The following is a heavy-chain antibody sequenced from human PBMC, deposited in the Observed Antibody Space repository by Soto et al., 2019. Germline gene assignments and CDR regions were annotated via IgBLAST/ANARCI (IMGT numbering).Heavy chain of an antibody. CDR1: GLTISSFA. D-gene: IGHD6-13*01. J-gene: IGHJ4*02. V-gene: IGHV3-23*01. CDR2: ISGSGDST. CDR3: ARRGPGTYLDY. Sequence: GGSLRLSYAASGLTISSFAMNWVRQAPGKGLEWVSVISGSGDSTYYADSVKGRFTISRDNSKNTLYLQMNSLRTEDTAVYYCARRGPGTYLDYWGQGTLVTVSS.